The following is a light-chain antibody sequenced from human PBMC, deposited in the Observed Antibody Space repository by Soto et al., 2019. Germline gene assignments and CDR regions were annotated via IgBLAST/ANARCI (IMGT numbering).Light chain of an antibody. CDR2: DAF. J-gene: IGKJ3*01. CDR1: QSVSCY. V-gene: IGKV3-20*01. Sequence: DIGLTQSPATLALSPGERATLSTRASQSVSCYLAWYQQNPCQAPSLLIYDAFNRATGIPDRFSGSGSGTDFTLTISRLEPEDSAVYFCQQYGSSPPFTFRPGTGVDIK. CDR3: QQYGSSPPFT.